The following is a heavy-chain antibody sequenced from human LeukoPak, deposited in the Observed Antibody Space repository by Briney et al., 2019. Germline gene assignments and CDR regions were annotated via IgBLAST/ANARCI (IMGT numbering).Heavy chain of an antibody. J-gene: IGHJ5*02. CDR2: ISAYNGNT. D-gene: IGHD1-26*01. CDR1: GYTFTSYG. Sequence: ASVKVSCKASGYTFTSYGISWVRQAPGQGLEGMGWISAYNGNTNYAQKLQGRVTMTTDTSTSTAYMELRSLRSDDTAVYYCARVRISGTWYNWFDPWGQGTLVTVSS. V-gene: IGHV1-18*01. CDR3: ARVRISGTWYNWFDP.